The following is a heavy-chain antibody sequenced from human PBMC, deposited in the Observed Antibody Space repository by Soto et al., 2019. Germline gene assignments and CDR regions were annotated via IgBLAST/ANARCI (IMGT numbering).Heavy chain of an antibody. V-gene: IGHV1-69*01. CDR2: IIPLFGTT. CDR3: ARAAIHGSSWSFWFGP. D-gene: IGHD6-13*01. Sequence: QVQLVQSGSEVKMPGSSVKVSCKTSGGTFSRHAINWVRQAPGQGLEWMGGIIPLFGTTNYAQKLKGRVTISADESTSTAYMELSSLTSEDAAVYYCARAAIHGSSWSFWFGPWGQGTLVTVSS. CDR1: GGTFSRHA. J-gene: IGHJ5*02.